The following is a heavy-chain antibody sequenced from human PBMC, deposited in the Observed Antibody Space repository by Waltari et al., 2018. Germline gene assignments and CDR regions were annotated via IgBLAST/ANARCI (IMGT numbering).Heavy chain of an antibody. V-gene: IGHV1-8*01. CDR1: GYPFTSYA. CDR2: MNPNSGNT. D-gene: IGHD3-10*01. J-gene: IGHJ4*02. CDR3: ARGRITMVRGVIPDY. Sequence: QVQLVQSGAEVKKPGASVNVSCKASGYPFTSYAINWGRQATGHGLEWMGWMNPNSGNTGYAQKFQGRVTMTRNTSISTAYMELSSLRSEDTAVYYCARGRITMVRGVIPDYWGQGTLVTVSS.